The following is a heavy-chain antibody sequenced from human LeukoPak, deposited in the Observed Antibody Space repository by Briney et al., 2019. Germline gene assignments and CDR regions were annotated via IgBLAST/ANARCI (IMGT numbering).Heavy chain of an antibody. J-gene: IGHJ4*02. CDR1: GGTFSSYA. Sequence: ASVKVSCKASGGTFSSYAISWVRQAPGQGLEWMGGIIPIFGTANYAQKFQGRVTITADESTSTAYMELSSLRSEDTAVYYCARDMTGGYSYGLYYFDYWGQGTLVTVSS. CDR2: IIPIFGTA. D-gene: IGHD5-18*01. V-gene: IGHV1-69*13. CDR3: ARDMTGGYSYGLYYFDY.